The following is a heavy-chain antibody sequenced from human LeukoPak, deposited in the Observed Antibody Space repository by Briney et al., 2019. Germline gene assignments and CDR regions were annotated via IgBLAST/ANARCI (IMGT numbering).Heavy chain of an antibody. CDR3: ARDRGYGDYLVY. V-gene: IGHV1-2*02. CDR1: GYTFTGYY. D-gene: IGHD4-17*01. J-gene: IGHJ4*02. CDR2: INPNSGGT. Sequence: PMASVTVSCKASGYTFTGYYMHWVRQAPGQGLEWMGWINPNSGGTNYAQKFQGRVTMTRDTSISTAYMELSRLRSDDTAVYYCARDRGYGDYLVYWGQGTLVTVSS.